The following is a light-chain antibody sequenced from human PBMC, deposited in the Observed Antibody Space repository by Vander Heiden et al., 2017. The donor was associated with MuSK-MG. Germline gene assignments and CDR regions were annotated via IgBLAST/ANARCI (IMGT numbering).Light chain of an antibody. J-gene: IGLJ3*02. Sequence: FMLTQPHSVSESPGKTVTISCTRSSGSVASNYVQWYQQRPGSAPTIVIFEDNQRPSGVPDRFSGAIDSSSNSASLTISGLETEDEADYYCQSFDSSNWVFGGGTKLTVL. CDR2: EDN. CDR1: SGSVASNY. V-gene: IGLV6-57*03. CDR3: QSFDSSNWV.